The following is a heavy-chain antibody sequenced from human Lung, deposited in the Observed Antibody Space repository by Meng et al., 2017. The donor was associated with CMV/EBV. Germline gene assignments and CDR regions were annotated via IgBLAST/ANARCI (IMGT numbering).Heavy chain of an antibody. D-gene: IGHD2-2*02. CDR2: IYYSGST. J-gene: IGHJ5*02. CDR1: GGSISSSSYY. CDR3: ARDLKSYCSSTSCYINWFDP. Sequence: LXCTVSGGSISSSSYYWGWIRQPPGKGLEWIGSIYYSGSTYYNPSLKSRVTISVDTSKNQFSLKLSSVTAADTAVYYCARDLKSYCSSTSCYINWFDPXGQGTLVTVSS. V-gene: IGHV4-39*07.